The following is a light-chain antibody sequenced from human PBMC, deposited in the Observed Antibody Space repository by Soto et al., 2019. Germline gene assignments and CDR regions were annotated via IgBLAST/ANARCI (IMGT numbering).Light chain of an antibody. V-gene: IGLV4-69*01. J-gene: IGLJ3*02. Sequence: QSVLTQSPSASASLGASVKLTCTLSSGHRSYAIAWHQLLPEKGPRFLMKLTSDGSHSKGDGIPDRFSGSSSGAERYLTISSLQSEDEADYYCQTWGTGINGVFGGGTKLTVL. CDR3: QTWGTGINGV. CDR1: SGHRSYA. CDR2: LTSDGSH.